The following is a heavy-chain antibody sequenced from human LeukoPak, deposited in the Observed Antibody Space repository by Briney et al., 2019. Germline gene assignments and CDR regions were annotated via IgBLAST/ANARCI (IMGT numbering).Heavy chain of an antibody. Sequence: PGGSLRLSCAAPGFTFSSYAMHWVRQAPGKGLEWVAVISYDGSNKYYADSVKGRFTISRDNSKNTLYLQMNSLRAEDTAVYYCARGDIVGATAVGAFDIWGQGTMVTVSS. V-gene: IGHV3-30-3*01. J-gene: IGHJ3*02. CDR3: ARGDIVGATAVGAFDI. D-gene: IGHD1-26*01. CDR1: GFTFSSYA. CDR2: ISYDGSNK.